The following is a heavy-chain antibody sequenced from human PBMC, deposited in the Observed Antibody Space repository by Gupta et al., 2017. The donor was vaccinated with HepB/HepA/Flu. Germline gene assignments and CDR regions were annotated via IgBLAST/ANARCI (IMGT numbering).Heavy chain of an antibody. J-gene: IGHJ4*02. V-gene: IGHV3-23*01. D-gene: IGHD1-26*01. CDR1: RFTFTKFP. Sequence: EVRLLESGGGLVQPGGSLRLSCTASRFTFTKFPMSWVRQAPGRGLAWVSAITESGDSTYYADSGKGRFTISRDNSKNTLYLHMSSLRAEDTAVYYCSAGATTSDYWGQGTLVTVSA. CDR3: SAGATTSDY. CDR2: ITESGDST.